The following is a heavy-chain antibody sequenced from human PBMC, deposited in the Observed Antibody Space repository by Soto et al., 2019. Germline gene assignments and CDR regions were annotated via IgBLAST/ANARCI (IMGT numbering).Heavy chain of an antibody. D-gene: IGHD2-2*01. CDR3: ARALIYCSGYSCNRRDDAIDV. CDR1: GFTFSDYY. CDR2: ISTSGSTT. V-gene: IGHV3-11*01. J-gene: IGHJ3*01. Sequence: QVQLVESGGGLVKPGGSLRLSCAASGFTFSDYYMIWIRQAPGKGLEWVSYISTSGSTTYYADSVKGRFTITRDNAKNSLSLLMNSLRAEDTAVYYCARALIYCSGYSCNRRDDAIDVWGQGTMVTVSS.